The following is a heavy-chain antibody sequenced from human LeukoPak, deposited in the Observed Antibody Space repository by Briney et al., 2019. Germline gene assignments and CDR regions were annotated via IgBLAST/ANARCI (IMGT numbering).Heavy chain of an antibody. D-gene: IGHD6-13*01. CDR1: GDFISSYF. V-gene: IGHV4-59*01. CDR2: VYYSGST. CDR3: GRNRGSSWIDY. J-gene: IGHJ4*02. Sequence: SETLSLTCTVSGDFISSYFWSCIRQPPEEGLVWIGYVYYSGSTNYTPSVKSRVTISVDTSKKQCSVELSAATGADTAVYYCGRNRGSSWIDYWGQGTLVTVSS.